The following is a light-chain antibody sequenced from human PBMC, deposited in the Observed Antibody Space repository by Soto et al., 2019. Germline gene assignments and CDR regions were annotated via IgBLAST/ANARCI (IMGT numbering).Light chain of an antibody. V-gene: IGLV2-8*01. CDR1: SRDVGSQNY. CDR2: AVS. J-gene: IGLJ1*01. CDR3: CSHAGNNNYV. Sequence: QSALTQPPSASGSPGQSVAISCTGTSRDVGSQNYVSWYQQHPGKAPKLIIYAVSNRPSGVPDRFSGSKSGNTASLTISGLRAEDEADYYCCSHAGNNNYVFGTGTKVTVL.